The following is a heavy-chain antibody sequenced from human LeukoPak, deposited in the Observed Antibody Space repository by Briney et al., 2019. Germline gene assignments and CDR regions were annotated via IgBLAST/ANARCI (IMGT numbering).Heavy chain of an antibody. CDR1: GGSISDGNYY. V-gene: IGHV4-61*02. J-gene: IGHJ5*02. CDR2: VYSSGKT. CDR3: ARGVDSGGYQHKGFDP. D-gene: IGHD3-22*01. Sequence: PSQTLSLTCAVSGGSISDGNYYWNWIRQPAGKGLEWIGRVYSSGKTNYNPSFNSRVTVSIDTSKNQFSLKVGSVTASDTAVYYCARGVDSGGYQHKGFDPWGQGTLVTVSP.